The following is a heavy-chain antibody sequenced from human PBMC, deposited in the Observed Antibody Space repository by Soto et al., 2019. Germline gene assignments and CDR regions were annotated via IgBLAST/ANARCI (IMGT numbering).Heavy chain of an antibody. CDR3: ARDLGRKDAFDI. CDR1: GYTFTSXD. J-gene: IGHJ3*02. V-gene: IGHV1-8*01. Sequence: ASVKVSCKASGYTFTSXDINWVRQATGQGLEWMGWMNPNSGNTGYAQKFQGRVTMTRNTSISTAYMELSSLRSEDTAVYYCARDLGRKDAFDIWGQGTMVTVSS. CDR2: MNPNSGNT.